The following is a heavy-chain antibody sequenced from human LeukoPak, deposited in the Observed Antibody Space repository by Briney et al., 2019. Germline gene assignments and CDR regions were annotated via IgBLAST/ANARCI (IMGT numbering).Heavy chain of an antibody. CDR1: GYTFTSYD. J-gene: IGHJ6*03. V-gene: IGHV1-8*01. D-gene: IGHD2-15*01. Sequence: ASVKVSCKASGYTFTSYDINWVQQATGQGLEWMGWMNPNSGNTGYAQKFQGRVTMTRNTSISTAYMELSSLRSEDTAVYYCARGYLSGGGIVVGMDVWGKGTTVTISS. CDR2: MNPNSGNT. CDR3: ARGYLSGGGIVVGMDV.